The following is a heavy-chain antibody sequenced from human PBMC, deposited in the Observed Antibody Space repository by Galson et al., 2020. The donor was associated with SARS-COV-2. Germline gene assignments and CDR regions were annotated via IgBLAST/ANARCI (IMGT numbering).Heavy chain of an antibody. Sequence: GGSLSLSCAASGFSFNDHGMTWVRQAPGKGLEWVSGINWNGDTANYADSVKGRFTISRDNAKDSLYLQMDSLRAEDTALYYCARDATFDGTFGFAFDIWGQGTMVTVSS. V-gene: IGHV3-20*04. J-gene: IGHJ3*02. CDR2: INWNGDTA. CDR3: ARDATFDGTFGFAFDI. D-gene: IGHD1-26*01. CDR1: GFSFNDHG.